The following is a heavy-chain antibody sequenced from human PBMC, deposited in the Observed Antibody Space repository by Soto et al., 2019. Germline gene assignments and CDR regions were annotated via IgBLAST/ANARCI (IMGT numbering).Heavy chain of an antibody. CDR2: TYYRSKWYN. CDR3: FIARGSGSYWERYYFSYMDV. Sequence: SQILSLTCAISGGSVSSNSAAWNWFGHSPSRGLEWLGRTYYRSKWYNDYAVSVKSRITINPDTSKNQFSLQLNSVTPEETAVYYSFIARGSGSYWERYYFSYMDVWGKGTSVTISS. J-gene: IGHJ6*03. CDR1: GGSVSSNSAA. D-gene: IGHD3-10*01. V-gene: IGHV6-1*01.